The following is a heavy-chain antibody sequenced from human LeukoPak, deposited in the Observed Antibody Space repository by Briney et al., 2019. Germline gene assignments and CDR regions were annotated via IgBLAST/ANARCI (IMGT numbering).Heavy chain of an antibody. CDR2: ISGSGGST. CDR1: GFTFSSYG. CDR3: AKDSLIAVAAG. Sequence: GGTLRLSCAASGFTFSSYGMSWVRQAPGKGLEWVSAISGSGGSTYYADSVKGRFTISRDNSKNTLYLQMNSLRAEDTAVYYCAKDSLIAVAAGWGQGTLVTVSS. J-gene: IGHJ4*02. V-gene: IGHV3-23*01. D-gene: IGHD6-19*01.